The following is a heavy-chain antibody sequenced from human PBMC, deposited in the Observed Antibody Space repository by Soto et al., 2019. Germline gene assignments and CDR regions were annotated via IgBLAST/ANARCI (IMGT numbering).Heavy chain of an antibody. CDR3: ARVRGIRTNGVCYLSY. D-gene: IGHD2-8*01. CDR1: GFTFSSYA. CDR2: ISYDGSNK. Sequence: PGGSLRLSCAASGFTFSSYAMHWVRQAPGKGLEWVAVISYDGSNKYYADSVKGRLTISRDNSKNTPYLQMNSLRAEDTAVYYCARVRGIRTNGVCYLSYWGQGTLVTVTS. V-gene: IGHV3-30-3*01. J-gene: IGHJ4*02.